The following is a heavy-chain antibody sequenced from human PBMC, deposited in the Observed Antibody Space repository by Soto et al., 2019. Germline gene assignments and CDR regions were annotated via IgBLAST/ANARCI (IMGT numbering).Heavy chain of an antibody. Sequence: EVQLVESGGGLVQPGGSLRLSCAASGFTVRNNYMSWVRQAPGTGLEWVSVIYSGGATYYADSVKGRFTISRDNSKNTLYLQMNSLRVEDTALYYCARDHPVGGDYYYMDVWGKGTTVTVSS. CDR2: IYSGGAT. CDR1: GFTVRNNY. D-gene: IGHD1-26*01. CDR3: ARDHPVGGDYYYMDV. J-gene: IGHJ6*03. V-gene: IGHV3-66*01.